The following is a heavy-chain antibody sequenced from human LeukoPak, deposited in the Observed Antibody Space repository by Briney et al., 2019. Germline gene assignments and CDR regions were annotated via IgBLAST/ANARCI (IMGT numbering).Heavy chain of an antibody. CDR1: GFTFSSYA. V-gene: IGHV3-23*01. CDR2: ISGSGGST. J-gene: IGHJ3*02. D-gene: IGHD6-13*01. Sequence: PGGSLRLSCAASGFTFSSYAMSWVRQAPGKGLEWVSAISGSGGSTYYADSVKGRFTISRDNAKSSLYLQMNSLRAEDTAVYYCARVGGQQLILPDAFDIWGQGTMVTVSS. CDR3: ARVGGQQLILPDAFDI.